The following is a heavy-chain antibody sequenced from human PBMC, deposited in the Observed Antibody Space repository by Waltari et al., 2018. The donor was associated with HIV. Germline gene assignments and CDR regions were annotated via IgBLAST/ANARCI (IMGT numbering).Heavy chain of an antibody. CDR2: IYTSGST. V-gene: IGHV4-61*02. CDR3: AREDTAMAN. Sequence: QVQLQESGPGLVKPSQTLSLTCTVSGGSISRGSYYWSWIRQPAGKGLEWIGRIYTSGSTNYNPSLKSRVTISVDTSKNQFSLKLSSVTAADTAVYYCAREDTAMANWGQGTLVTVSS. D-gene: IGHD5-18*01. J-gene: IGHJ4*02. CDR1: GGSISRGSYY.